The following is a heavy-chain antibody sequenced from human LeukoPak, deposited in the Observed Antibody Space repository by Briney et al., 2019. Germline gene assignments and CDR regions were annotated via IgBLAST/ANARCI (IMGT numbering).Heavy chain of an antibody. D-gene: IGHD6-13*01. CDR3: ARASGSSGHYYYYMDV. Sequence: SETLSLTCTVSGGSISSYYWSWIRLPPGKGLEWIGYIYHSGSTNYNPSLKSRVTISVDTSKNQFSLKLSSVTAADTAVYYCARASGSSGHYYYYMDVWGKGTTVTVSS. J-gene: IGHJ6*03. CDR1: GGSISSYY. V-gene: IGHV4-59*01. CDR2: IYHSGST.